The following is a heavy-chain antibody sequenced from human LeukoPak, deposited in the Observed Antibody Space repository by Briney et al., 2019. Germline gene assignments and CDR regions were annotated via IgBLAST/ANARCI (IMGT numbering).Heavy chain of an antibody. J-gene: IGHJ4*02. CDR2: IRYDGSNE. V-gene: IGHV3-30*02. D-gene: IGHD1-26*01. CDR1: GFTFRSYG. CDR3: AKASGSYYPYYYFDY. Sequence: GGSLRLSCAASGFTFRSYGMHWVRQAPGKGLEWVAFIRYDGSNEYYADSVKGRFTISRDNSRNTLYLQMNNLRAEDTAVYYCAKASGSYYPYYYFDYWGQGNLVTVSS.